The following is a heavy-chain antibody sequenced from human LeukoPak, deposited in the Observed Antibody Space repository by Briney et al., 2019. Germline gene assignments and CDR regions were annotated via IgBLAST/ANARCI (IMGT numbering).Heavy chain of an antibody. D-gene: IGHD3-22*01. J-gene: IGHJ4*02. CDR1: GGSFSGYY. CDR2: INHSGST. Sequence: SETLSLTCAVYGGSFSGYYWSWIRQPPGKGLEWIGEINHSGSTNYNPSLKSRVTISVDTSKNQFSLKLSSVTAADTAVYYCARGRPYYYDTSGYYFWGQGTLATVSS. CDR3: ARGRPYYYDTSGYYF. V-gene: IGHV4-34*01.